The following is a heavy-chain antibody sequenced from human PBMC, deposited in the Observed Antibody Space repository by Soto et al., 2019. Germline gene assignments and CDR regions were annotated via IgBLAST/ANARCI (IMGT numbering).Heavy chain of an antibody. CDR1: GYNFAGYW. CDR3: ARGGVSTRTFDY. D-gene: IGHD3-3*01. CDR2: IYPSDSDT. V-gene: IGHV5-51*01. J-gene: IGHJ4*02. Sequence: GGSLKISCKGSGYNFAGYWIAWVRQMPGKGLELMGIIYPSDSDTSYRPSFQGQVTISADKSISSAYLQWSSLRASDTAMYYCARGGVSTRTFDYWGQGTPVTVSS.